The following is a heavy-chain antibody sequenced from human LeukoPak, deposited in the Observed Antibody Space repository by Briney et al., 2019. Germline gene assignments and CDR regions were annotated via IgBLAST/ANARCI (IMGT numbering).Heavy chain of an antibody. CDR1: GYTFTGYY. CDR3: ARDRALTMVRGVIIGFDY. Sequence: ASVKVSCKASGYTFTGYYMHWVRQAPGQGLEWMGWINPNSGGTNYAQKFQGRVTMTRDTSISTAYMELSRLRSDDTAVYYCARDRALTMVRGVIIGFDYWGQGTLVTVSS. V-gene: IGHV1-2*02. J-gene: IGHJ4*02. D-gene: IGHD3-10*01. CDR2: INPNSGGT.